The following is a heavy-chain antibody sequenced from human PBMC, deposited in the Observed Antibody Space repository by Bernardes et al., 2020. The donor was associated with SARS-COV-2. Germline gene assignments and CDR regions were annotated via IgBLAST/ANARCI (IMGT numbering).Heavy chain of an antibody. V-gene: IGHV3-23*01. CDR3: AKDFRYQLLSGGGGWFDP. CDR1: GFTFSSYA. J-gene: IGHJ5*02. D-gene: IGHD2-2*01. CDR2: ISGSCGST. Sequence: GGSLRLSCAASGFTFSSYAMSWVRQAPGKGLEWVSAISGSCGSTYYADSVKGRFTISRDNSKNTLYLQMNSLRAEDTAVYYCAKDFRYQLLSGGGGWFDPWGQGTLVTVSS.